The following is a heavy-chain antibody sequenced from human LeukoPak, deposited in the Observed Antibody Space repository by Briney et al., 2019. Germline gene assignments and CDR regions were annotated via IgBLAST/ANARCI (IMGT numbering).Heavy chain of an antibody. D-gene: IGHD3-3*01. V-gene: IGHV3-49*04. CDR3: TSPDFWSGYSDY. CDR2: IRSKAYGGTA. J-gene: IGHJ4*02. CDR1: GFTFGNYA. Sequence: PGGSLRLSCTGYGFTFGNYAMSSVRQAPGKGLGWVAFIRSKAYGGTAEYAASVKGRFTMSRDDSKGIAYLQMNSLKTEDTAVYYCTSPDFWSGYSDYWGQGTLVTVSS.